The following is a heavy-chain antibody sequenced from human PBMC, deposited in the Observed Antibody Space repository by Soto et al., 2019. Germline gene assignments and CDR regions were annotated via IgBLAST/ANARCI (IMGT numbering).Heavy chain of an antibody. Sequence: GGSLRLSCAASGFSLSSYAMSWVRQAPGKGLEWVSAISGSGGSTYYADSVKGRFTISRDNSKNTLYLQMNSLRAEDTAVYYCAKVLYDYVWGSYPSDAFDIRGQGTMVTVSS. CDR1: GFSLSSYA. CDR3: AKVLYDYVWGSYPSDAFDI. V-gene: IGHV3-23*01. D-gene: IGHD3-16*02. CDR2: ISGSGGST. J-gene: IGHJ3*02.